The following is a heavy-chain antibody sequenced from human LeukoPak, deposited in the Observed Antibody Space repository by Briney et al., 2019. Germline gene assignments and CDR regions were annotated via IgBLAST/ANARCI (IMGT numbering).Heavy chain of an antibody. CDR3: ARVRAYRGKRRFDP. CDR2: IYYSGST. Sequence: SETLSLTCTVSGGSISSYYWSWLRQPPGKGLEWIGYIYYSGSTNYNPSLKSRVTISVDTSKNQFSLKLSSVTAADTAVYYCARVRAYRGKRRFDPWGQGTLVTVSS. J-gene: IGHJ5*02. D-gene: IGHD3-16*02. CDR1: GGSISSYY. V-gene: IGHV4-59*01.